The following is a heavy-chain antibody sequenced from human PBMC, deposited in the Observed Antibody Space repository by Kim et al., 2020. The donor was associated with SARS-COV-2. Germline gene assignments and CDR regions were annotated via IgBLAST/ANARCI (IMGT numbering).Heavy chain of an antibody. CDR3: ARWGRGIAVAGLHWYFDL. CDR1: GGSFSGYY. Sequence: SETLSLTCAVYGGSFSGYYWSWIRQPPGKGLEWIGEINHSGSTNYNPSLKSRVTISVDTSKNQFSLKLSSVTAADTAVYYCARWGRGIAVAGLHWYFDLWGRGTLVTVSS. CDR2: INHSGST. D-gene: IGHD6-19*01. J-gene: IGHJ2*01. V-gene: IGHV4-34*01.